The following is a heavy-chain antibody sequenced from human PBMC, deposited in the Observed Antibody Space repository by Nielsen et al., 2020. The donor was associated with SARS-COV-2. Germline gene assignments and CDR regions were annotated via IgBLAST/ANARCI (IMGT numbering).Heavy chain of an antibody. D-gene: IGHD3-3*01. CDR2: IYYSGST. V-gene: IGHV4-30-4*01. J-gene: IGHJ3*02. Sequence: SETLSLTCTVSGGSISSGDYYWSWIRQPPGKGLEWIGYIYYSGSTYYNPSLKSRVTISVDTSKNQFSLKLSSVTAADTAVYYCARHPQQRITIFGVVIIDAFDIWGQGTMVTVSS. CDR1: GGSISSGDYY. CDR3: ARHPQQRITIFGVVIIDAFDI.